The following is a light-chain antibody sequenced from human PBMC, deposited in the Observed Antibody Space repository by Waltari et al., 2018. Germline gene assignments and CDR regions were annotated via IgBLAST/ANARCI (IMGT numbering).Light chain of an antibody. J-gene: IGKJ3*01. CDR2: SAS. CDR3: QKFNRAPFS. Sequence: DIQMTQSPSSLSASVGDRVTITCRARQDINNYLAWYQQKPGKVPKLLIYSASTLQSGVPSRFSGRGSGTDFTLTISSLQPEDVATYYCQKFNRAPFSFGPGTKVDIK. CDR1: QDINNY. V-gene: IGKV1-27*01.